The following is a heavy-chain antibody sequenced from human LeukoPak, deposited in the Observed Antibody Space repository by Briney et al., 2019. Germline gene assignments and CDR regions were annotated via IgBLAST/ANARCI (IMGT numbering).Heavy chain of an antibody. CDR1: GFTFSTYS. CDR2: INQDGSAE. Sequence: GGSLRLSCAASGFTFSTYSMSWVRQTPGKGLDWVASINQDGSAEYYVDSVRGRFTISRDNAKNSLYLQVNSLRVDDTAVYYCVRLFGGVTTFDYWDQGTLVNVSS. J-gene: IGHJ4*02. D-gene: IGHD4-17*01. V-gene: IGHV3-7*01. CDR3: VRLFGGVTTFDY.